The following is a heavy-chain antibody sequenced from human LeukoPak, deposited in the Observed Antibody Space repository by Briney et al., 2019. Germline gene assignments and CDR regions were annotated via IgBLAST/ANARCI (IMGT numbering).Heavy chain of an antibody. D-gene: IGHD2-21*02. Sequence: GGSLRLSCAASGFTVSSNYMSWVRQASGKGLEWVSVIYSGGSTYYADSVKGRFTISRDNSKNTLYLQMNSLRAEDTAVYYCARVPGGGDFYFDYWGQGTLVTVSS. CDR2: IYSGGST. CDR3: ARVPGGGDFYFDY. CDR1: GFTVSSNY. V-gene: IGHV3-53*01. J-gene: IGHJ4*02.